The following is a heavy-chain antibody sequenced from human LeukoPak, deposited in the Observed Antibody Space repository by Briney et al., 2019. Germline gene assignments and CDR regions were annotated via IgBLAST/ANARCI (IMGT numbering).Heavy chain of an antibody. J-gene: IGHJ4*02. D-gene: IGHD2-2*02. CDR3: ARADCSSSSCYTISY. Sequence: GGSLRLSCAPSGFTFNNYAMQWVRQAPGKGLEFLSVIDNIGDSTFYANSVRGRFSMSRDNSKNTVYLQMDSLRAEDMAVYYCARADCSSSSCYTISYWGRGTLVTVSS. CDR1: GFTFNNYA. V-gene: IGHV3-64*01. CDR2: IDNIGDST.